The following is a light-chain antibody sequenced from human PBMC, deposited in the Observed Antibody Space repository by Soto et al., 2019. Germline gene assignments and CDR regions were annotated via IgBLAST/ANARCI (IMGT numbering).Light chain of an antibody. CDR2: DAS. J-gene: IGKJ4*01. CDR1: QSISNY. Sequence: DIVLTQSPATLSLSPGESATLSCRASQSISNYLAWYQQKPGQAPRLLIYDASNRATGIPARFSGSGSGTDFTLTISSLEPEDSAVYYCQQRSNWPLTFGGGTKVDIK. CDR3: QQRSNWPLT. V-gene: IGKV3-11*01.